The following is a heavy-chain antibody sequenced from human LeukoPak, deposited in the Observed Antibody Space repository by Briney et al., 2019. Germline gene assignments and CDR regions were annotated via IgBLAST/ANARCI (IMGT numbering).Heavy chain of an antibody. CDR1: GASIRNYY. V-gene: IGHV4-4*09. D-gene: IGHD1-26*01. CDR3: ARLGSYHDF. J-gene: IGHJ4*02. CDR2: IHATGGS. Sequence: PSETLSLTCTVSGASIRNYYWSWIRRTPEKGLEWMGYIHATGGSNYYPSLKSRLTVSIDTSRNQLSLKLTSVTAADTAVYFCARLGSYHDFWGQGALVTVSS.